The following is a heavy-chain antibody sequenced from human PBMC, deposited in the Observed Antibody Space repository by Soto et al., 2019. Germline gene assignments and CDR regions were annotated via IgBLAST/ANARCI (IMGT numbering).Heavy chain of an antibody. D-gene: IGHD3-10*01. V-gene: IGHV1-46*01. CDR2: INPSGGST. CDR3: ARDLELGFGEGNAFDI. J-gene: IGHJ3*02. Sequence: ASVKVSCKASGYTFTSYYMHWVRQAPGQGLEWMGIINPSGGSTSYAQKFQGRVTMTRDTSTSTVYMELSSLRSEDTAVYYCARDLELGFGEGNAFDIWGQGTMVTVSS. CDR1: GYTFTSYY.